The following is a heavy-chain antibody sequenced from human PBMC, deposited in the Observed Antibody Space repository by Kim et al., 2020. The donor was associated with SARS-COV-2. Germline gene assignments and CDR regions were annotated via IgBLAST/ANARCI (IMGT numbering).Heavy chain of an antibody. CDR3: ARGSDWYFDL. Sequence: CADSVRGRTTIPRENAKNSLYLQMRSLRAEDTAVYCCARGSDWYFDLWGRGTLVTVSS. V-gene: IGHV3-11*06. J-gene: IGHJ2*01.